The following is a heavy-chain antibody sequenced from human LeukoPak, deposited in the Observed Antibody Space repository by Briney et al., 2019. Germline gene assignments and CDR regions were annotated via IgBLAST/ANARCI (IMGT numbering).Heavy chain of an antibody. CDR3: ARDRVSMVRGGLWYYYGMDV. Sequence: PGGSLRLSCAASGFTFSSYSMNWVRQAPGKGLEWVSSISSSSSYIYYADSVKGRFTISRDNAKNSLYLQMNSLRAEDTAVYYCARDRVSMVRGGLWYYYGMDVWGQGTTVTVSS. V-gene: IGHV3-21*01. CDR2: ISSSSSYI. J-gene: IGHJ6*02. D-gene: IGHD3-10*01. CDR1: GFTFSSYS.